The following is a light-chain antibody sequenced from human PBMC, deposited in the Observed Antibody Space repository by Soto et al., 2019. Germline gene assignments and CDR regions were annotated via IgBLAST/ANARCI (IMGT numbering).Light chain of an antibody. CDR1: SSNIGNNY. Sequence: TQPPSVSAAPGQKVTISCSGSSSNIGNNYVSWYQQVPGTAPKLLIYDNNKRPSGNPDRFSGSKSGTSATLGISGLQTGDEADYYCGTWDSSMSVHVFGTGTKGTVL. V-gene: IGLV1-51*01. CDR3: GTWDSSMSVHV. CDR2: DNN. J-gene: IGLJ1*01.